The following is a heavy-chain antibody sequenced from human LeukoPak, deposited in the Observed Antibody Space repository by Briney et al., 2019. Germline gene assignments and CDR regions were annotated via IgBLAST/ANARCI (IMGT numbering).Heavy chain of an antibody. D-gene: IGHD3-3*01. CDR1: GYSFTSYW. CDR3: ARRHYDFWSGFQGNVFGI. CDR2: IYPGDSDT. J-gene: IGHJ3*02. Sequence: GESLKISCKGSGYSFTSYWIGWVRQMPGKGLEWMGIIYPGDSDTRYSPSFQGQVTISADKSISTAYLQWSSLKASDTAMYYCARRHYDFWSGFQGNVFGIWGQGTMVTVSS. V-gene: IGHV5-51*01.